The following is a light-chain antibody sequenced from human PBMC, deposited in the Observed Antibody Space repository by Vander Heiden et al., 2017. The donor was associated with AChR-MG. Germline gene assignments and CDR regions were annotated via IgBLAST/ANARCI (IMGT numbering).Light chain of an antibody. Sequence: EIVLTQSPATLSLSPGERATLSCRASQSVSSHLAWYQQRPGQAPSLLIYDASKRATGIPARFSGGGSGTDFTLTISSLEPEDFAVYYCQQRSNWPYTFGQGTKLRSN. CDR1: QSVSSH. CDR2: DAS. J-gene: IGKJ2*01. V-gene: IGKV3-11*01. CDR3: QQRSNWPYT.